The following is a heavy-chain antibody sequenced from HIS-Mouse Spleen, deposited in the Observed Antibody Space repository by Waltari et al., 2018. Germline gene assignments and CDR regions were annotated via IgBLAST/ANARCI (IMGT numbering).Heavy chain of an antibody. Sequence: QVQLVESGGGVVQPGRSLRLSCAASGFTFSSYGIHWVRQAPGKGLEWLAVISYDGSNKYYADSVKGRFTISRDNSKNTLYLQMNSLRAEDTAVYYCATLRGGFDYWGQGTLVTVPS. CDR1: GFTFSSYG. CDR2: ISYDGSNK. CDR3: ATLRGGFDY. J-gene: IGHJ4*02. D-gene: IGHD3-10*01. V-gene: IGHV3-30*03.